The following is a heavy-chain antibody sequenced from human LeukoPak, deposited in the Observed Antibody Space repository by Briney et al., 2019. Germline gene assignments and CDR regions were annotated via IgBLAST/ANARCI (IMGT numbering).Heavy chain of an antibody. CDR3: ASRIVVVTAGAFDI. CDR2: IYYSGST. Sequence: PSETLSLTCTVSGGSISSSSYYWGWIRQPPGKGPEWIGSIYYSGSTYYNPSLKSRVTISVDTSKNQFSLKLSSVTAADTAVYYCASRIVVVTAGAFDIWGQGTMVTVSS. J-gene: IGHJ3*02. D-gene: IGHD2-21*02. CDR1: GGSISSSSYY. V-gene: IGHV4-39*01.